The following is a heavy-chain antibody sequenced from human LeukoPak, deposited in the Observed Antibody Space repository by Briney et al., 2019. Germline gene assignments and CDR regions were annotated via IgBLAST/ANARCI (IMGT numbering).Heavy chain of an antibody. CDR3: ARAGDTSGYCEY. D-gene: IGHD3-22*01. CDR1: GGSISSYY. CDR2: SNHSGRT. V-gene: IGHV4-34*01. Sequence: SETLSLTCTVSGGSISSYYWSWIRQPPGKGLEWIGESNHSGRTKYNPSLKSRVTISVDTSKNQFSLKLSSVTAADTAVYYCARAGDTSGYCEYWGQGILVTVSS. J-gene: IGHJ4*02.